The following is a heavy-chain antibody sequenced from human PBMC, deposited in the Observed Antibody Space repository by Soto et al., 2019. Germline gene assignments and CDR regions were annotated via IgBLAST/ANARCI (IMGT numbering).Heavy chain of an antibody. D-gene: IGHD3-3*01. V-gene: IGHV4-30-4*01. CDR1: GGSISSGDYY. Sequence: PSETLSLTCTVSGGSISSGDYYWSWIRQPPGKGLEWSGYIYYSGSTYYNPSLKSRVTISVDTSKNQFSLKLSSVTAADTAVYYCAREVSSDRAQDAFDTLCQGAMVTVSS. J-gene: IGHJ3*02. CDR2: IYYSGST. CDR3: AREVSSDRAQDAFDT.